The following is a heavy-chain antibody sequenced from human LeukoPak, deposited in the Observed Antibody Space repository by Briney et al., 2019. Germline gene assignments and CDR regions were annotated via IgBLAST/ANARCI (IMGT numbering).Heavy chain of an antibody. CDR2: ISYDGPNK. J-gene: IGHJ4*02. D-gene: IGHD6-19*01. V-gene: IGHV3-30*04. CDR3: ARGVRIAVAGYIDY. CDR1: GFTFSTYA. Sequence: GGSLRLSCAASGFTFSTYAMHWVRQAPGKGLEWVAAISYDGPNKRYADSVKGRFTISRDNSKNTLYLQMNSLRAEGTAVYYCARGVRIAVAGYIDYWGQGTLVTVSS.